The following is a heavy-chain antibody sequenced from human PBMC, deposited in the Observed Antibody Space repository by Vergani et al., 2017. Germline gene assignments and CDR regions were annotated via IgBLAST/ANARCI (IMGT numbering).Heavy chain of an antibody. D-gene: IGHD3-10*01. J-gene: IGHJ6*02. Sequence: QVQLQQWGAGLLRPSETLSLTCAVYGGSFRGDYWSWTRKPQGRGREWIGEINHSGSTNDNPSPKSRVTISVDTSKNQFSLKLSSVTAAATAVYYCASGEGWGGPNGDYYGSGSSKFLYYYYGMDVWGQGTTVTVSS. CDR1: GGSFRGDY. CDR3: ASGEGWGGPNGDYYGSGSSKFLYYYYGMDV. CDR2: INHSGST. V-gene: IGHV4-34*01.